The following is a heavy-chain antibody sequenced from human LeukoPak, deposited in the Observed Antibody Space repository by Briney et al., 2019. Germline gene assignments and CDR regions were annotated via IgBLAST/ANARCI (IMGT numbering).Heavy chain of an antibody. CDR1: GYSISSGYY. J-gene: IGHJ4*02. Sequence: PSETLSLTCTVSGYSISSGYYWGWIRQPPGKGLEWIGSIYHSGSTYYNPSLKSRVTISVDTSKNQFSLKLSSVTAADTAVYYCARAYYDFWSGLSQYFDYWGQGTLVTVSS. D-gene: IGHD3-3*01. CDR2: IYHSGST. CDR3: ARAYYDFWSGLSQYFDY. V-gene: IGHV4-38-2*02.